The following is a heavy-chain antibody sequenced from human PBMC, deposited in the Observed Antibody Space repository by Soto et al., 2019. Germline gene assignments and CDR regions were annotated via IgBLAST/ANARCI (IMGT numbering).Heavy chain of an antibody. CDR3: ARESEWLVDGMDV. V-gene: IGHV3-48*02. CDR2: ISKSSSTI. CDR1: GFTFSSNH. Sequence: EVQLVESGGGLVQPGGSLRLSCAASGFTFSSNHMNWVRQAPGKGLEWVSYISKSSSTIYYANSVKGRFTISRDNAKNSLYLQMNRLRDADTAVYYCARESEWLVDGMDVWGQGTTVTVSS. J-gene: IGHJ6*02. D-gene: IGHD6-19*01.